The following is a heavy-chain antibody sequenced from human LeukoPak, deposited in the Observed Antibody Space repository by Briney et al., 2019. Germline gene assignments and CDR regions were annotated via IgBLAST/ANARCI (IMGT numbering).Heavy chain of an antibody. V-gene: IGHV3-7*01. D-gene: IGHD4-17*01. CDR1: GFTFSSYW. J-gene: IGHJ4*02. CDR3: AGLATVTTFCYFDY. CDR2: IKQDGSEK. Sequence: GGSLRLSCAASGFTFSSYWMSWVRQAPGKGLEWVANIKQDGSEKYYVDSVKGRFTISRDNAKNSLYLQMNSLRAEDTAVYYCAGLATVTTFCYFDYWGQGTLVTVSS.